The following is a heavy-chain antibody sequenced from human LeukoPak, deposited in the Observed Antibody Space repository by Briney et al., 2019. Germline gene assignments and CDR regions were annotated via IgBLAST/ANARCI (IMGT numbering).Heavy chain of an antibody. V-gene: IGHV3-23*01. CDR1: EFTFISYA. CDR2: ISGSGRNT. J-gene: IGHJ4*02. Sequence: GGSLRLSCAASEFTFISYAMNWVRQAPGKGLEWVSGISGSGRNTYYADSVKGRFTISRDSSKNTVFLQMNSLRADDTAVYYCAKAADFDCWGQGTLVTVSS. CDR3: AKAADFDC.